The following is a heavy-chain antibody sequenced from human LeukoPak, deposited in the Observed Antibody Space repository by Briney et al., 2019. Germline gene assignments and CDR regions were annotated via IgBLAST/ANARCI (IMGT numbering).Heavy chain of an antibody. CDR2: IKQDGSEK. D-gene: IGHD4-17*01. J-gene: IGHJ4*02. Sequence: GGSLRLSCAGSGSTFSRNWMSWVRQAPGKGPEWVANIKQDGSEKYYVDSVKGRFTISRDNAKNSLYLQMNSLRAEDTAVYYCAREVYGDNYLDYWGQGTLVTVSS. CDR3: AREVYGDNYLDY. V-gene: IGHV3-7*05. CDR1: GSTFSRNW.